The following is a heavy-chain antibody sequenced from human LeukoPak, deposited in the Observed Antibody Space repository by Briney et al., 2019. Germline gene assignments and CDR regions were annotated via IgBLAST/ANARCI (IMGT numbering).Heavy chain of an antibody. J-gene: IGHJ4*02. Sequence: GGSLRLSCAASEFTFSKYLIHSVRQAPGKGLVWVSRLNSYGSYTIYADSLKGRFTMSRDNAKNTMYLQMNSLRAEDTAVYYCARGERGYSYGYGDHWGQGTLVTVSS. CDR3: ARGERGYSYGYGDH. V-gene: IGHV3-74*01. D-gene: IGHD5-18*01. CDR2: LNSYGSYT. CDR1: EFTFSKYL.